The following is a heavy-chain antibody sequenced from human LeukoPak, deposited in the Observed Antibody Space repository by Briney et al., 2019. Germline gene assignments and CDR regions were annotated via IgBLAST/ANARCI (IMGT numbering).Heavy chain of an antibody. Sequence: GASVKVSCKASGYTFTGYYMHWVRQAPGQGLEWMGRIIPILGIANYAQKFQGRVTITADKSTSTAYMELSSLRSEDTAVYYCAREVSAAVGATPPLYYYYGMDVWGQGTTVTVSS. CDR1: GYTFTGYY. J-gene: IGHJ6*02. D-gene: IGHD1-26*01. CDR2: IIPILGIA. V-gene: IGHV1-69*04. CDR3: AREVSAAVGATPPLYYYYGMDV.